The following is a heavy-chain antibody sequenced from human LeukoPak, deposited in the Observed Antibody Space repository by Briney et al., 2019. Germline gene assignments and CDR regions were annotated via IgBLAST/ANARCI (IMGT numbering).Heavy chain of an antibody. CDR3: AREKYDFWSGYYPFDY. CDR1: GFTFSSYW. D-gene: IGHD3-3*01. CDR2: IKQDGSEK. J-gene: IGHJ4*02. Sequence: GGSLRLSCAASGFTFSSYWMSWVRQAPGKGLEWVANIKQDGSEKYYVDSVKGRFTISRDNAKNSLYLQMNSLRVEDTAVYYCAREKYDFWSGYYPFDYWGQGTLVTVSS. V-gene: IGHV3-7*01.